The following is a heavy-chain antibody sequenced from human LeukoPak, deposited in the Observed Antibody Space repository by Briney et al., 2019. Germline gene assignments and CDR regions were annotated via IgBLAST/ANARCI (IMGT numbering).Heavy chain of an antibody. CDR3: AREGYYGDYIDY. J-gene: IGHJ4*02. D-gene: IGHD4-17*01. CDR2: ISSSSSYI. CDR1: GFTFSSYS. Sequence: GGSLRLSCAASGFTFSSYSMNWARQAPGKGLEWVSSISSSSSYIYYADSVKGRFTISRDNAKNSLYLQMNSLRAEDTAVYYCAREGYYGDYIDYWGQGTLVTVSS. V-gene: IGHV3-21*01.